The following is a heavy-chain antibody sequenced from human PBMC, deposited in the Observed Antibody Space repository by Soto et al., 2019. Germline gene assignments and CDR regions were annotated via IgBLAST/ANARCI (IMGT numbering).Heavy chain of an antibody. CDR2: IKSKADGGTT. Sequence: EVQLVESGGDLVKPGGSLRLSCAASEFTFANAWISWVRQAPGKGLEWVGRIKSKADGGTTDYAAPVKGRFTISRDESQNTLSLQMKSLKTEDTAVYYCTALYYGHWGQGTLVTVSS. D-gene: IGHD4-17*01. V-gene: IGHV3-15*01. CDR1: EFTFANAW. J-gene: IGHJ4*02. CDR3: TALYYGH.